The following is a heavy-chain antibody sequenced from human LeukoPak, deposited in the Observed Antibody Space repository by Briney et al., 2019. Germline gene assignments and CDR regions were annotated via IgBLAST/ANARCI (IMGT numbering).Heavy chain of an antibody. CDR2: IYSGGST. CDR1: GFTFSSYA. CDR3: ARVMYSGTYYDYFDY. Sequence: GGSLRLSCAASGFTFSSYAMSWVRQAPGKGLEWGSVIYSGGSTYYADSVKGRFTISRDNSKNTLYLQMNSLRAEDTAVYYCARVMYSGTYYDYFDYWGHGTLVTVSS. D-gene: IGHD1-26*01. J-gene: IGHJ4*01. V-gene: IGHV3-53*01.